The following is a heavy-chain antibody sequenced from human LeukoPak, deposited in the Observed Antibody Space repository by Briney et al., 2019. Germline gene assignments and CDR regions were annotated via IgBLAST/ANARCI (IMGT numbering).Heavy chain of an antibody. D-gene: IGHD2-15*01. J-gene: IGHJ4*02. CDR1: GFTFSSYG. V-gene: IGHV3-53*01. CDR2: IYSGGST. CDR3: ARDQGVFAPQKD. Sequence: PGRSLRLSCAASGFTFSSYGMHWVRQAPGKGLEWVSVIYSGGSTYYADSVKGRFTISRDNSKNTLYLQMNSLRAEDTAVYYCARDQGVFAPQKDWGQGTLVTVSS.